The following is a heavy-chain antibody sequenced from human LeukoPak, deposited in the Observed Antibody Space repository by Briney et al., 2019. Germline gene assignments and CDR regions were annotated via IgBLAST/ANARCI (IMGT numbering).Heavy chain of an antibody. V-gene: IGHV1-69*01. D-gene: IGHD3-16*01. CDR3: AKEGGTFNWFDP. CDR1: GGTFRTTG. J-gene: IGHJ5*02. CDR2: ILPMLGRG. Sequence: SVKVSCKASGGTFRTTGISWLRQAPGQGPEWMGGILPMLGRGNYPQKLQGRVTITAEESTNTVYMELSGLRSEDTATYYCAKEGGTFNWFDPWGQGTLVTVSA.